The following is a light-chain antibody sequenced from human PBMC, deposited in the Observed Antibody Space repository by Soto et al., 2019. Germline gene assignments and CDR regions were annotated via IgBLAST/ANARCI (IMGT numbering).Light chain of an antibody. CDR2: DAS. Sequence: GDRVTITCRASQSISSWLAWYQQKPGKAPKFLIYDASNLQSGVPSRFSGSGSGTEFTLTISSLQPDDFATYYCQQYNSDSYTFGQGTKLEIK. CDR1: QSISSW. V-gene: IGKV1-5*01. CDR3: QQYNSDSYT. J-gene: IGKJ2*01.